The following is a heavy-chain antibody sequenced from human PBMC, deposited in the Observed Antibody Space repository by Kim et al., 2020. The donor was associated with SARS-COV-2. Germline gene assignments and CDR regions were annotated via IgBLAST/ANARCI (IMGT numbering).Heavy chain of an antibody. Sequence: YADSVKGRFTISRDNSKNTLYLQMNSLRAEDTAVYYCAKAPRLWFGESNYWGQGTLVTVSS. CDR3: AKAPRLWFGESNY. J-gene: IGHJ4*02. V-gene: IGHV3-23*01. D-gene: IGHD3-10*01.